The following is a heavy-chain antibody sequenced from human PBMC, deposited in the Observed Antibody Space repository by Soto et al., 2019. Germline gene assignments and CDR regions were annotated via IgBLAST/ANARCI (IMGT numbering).Heavy chain of an antibody. Sequence: HPGGSLRLSCAASGFTFSGSAMHWVRQASGKGLEWVGRIRSKANSYATAYAASVKGRFTISRDDSKNTAYLQMNSLKTEDTAVYYCTRLKEYCSSTSCRKHYYYYYYGMDVWGQGTTVTVSS. D-gene: IGHD2-2*01. V-gene: IGHV3-73*01. CDR2: IRSKANSYAT. CDR1: GFTFSGSA. CDR3: TRLKEYCSSTSCRKHYYYYYYGMDV. J-gene: IGHJ6*02.